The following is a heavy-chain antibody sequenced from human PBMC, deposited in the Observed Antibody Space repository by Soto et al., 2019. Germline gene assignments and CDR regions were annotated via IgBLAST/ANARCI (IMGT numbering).Heavy chain of an antibody. CDR2: IYHSGAT. V-gene: IGHV4-31*03. Sequence: SETLSLTCTVSGGSINSGGYFWSWIRQAPGKGLEYIGYIYHSGATYYNPSLKGRATISLDRSNRQFSLKLSSVTAADTAIYYCATGPDHAKTGYWGKGTLVTVSS. CDR1: GGSINSGGYF. CDR3: ATGPDHAKTGY. J-gene: IGHJ4*02.